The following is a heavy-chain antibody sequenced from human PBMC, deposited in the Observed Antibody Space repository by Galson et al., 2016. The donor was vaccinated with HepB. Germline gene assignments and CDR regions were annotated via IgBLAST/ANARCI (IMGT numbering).Heavy chain of an antibody. CDR2: INRDGSVE. D-gene: IGHD7-27*01. Sequence: SLRLSCAASGFTFSAYWMTWVRQAPGKGLEWVANINRDGSVEHYVDSLRGRFTISRDNAENSLYLQMNSLRPEDTAIYYCARDSSPPGDNHLDAFDIWGQGTMVTVSS. V-gene: IGHV3-7*03. CDR1: GFTFSAYW. J-gene: IGHJ3*02. CDR3: ARDSSPPGDNHLDAFDI.